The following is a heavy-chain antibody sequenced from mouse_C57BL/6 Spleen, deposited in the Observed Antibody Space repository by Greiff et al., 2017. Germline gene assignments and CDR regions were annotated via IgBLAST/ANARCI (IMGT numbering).Heavy chain of an antibody. CDR2: IYPGDGDT. CDR1: GYAFSSYW. D-gene: IGHD1-1*01. Sequence: QVQLQQSGAELVKPGASVKISCKASGYAFSSYWMNWVKQRPGKGLEWIGQIYPGDGDTNYNGKFKGTATLTADKSSSTAYMQLSSLTSEDSAVYFCARSDYYGSSYDYAMDYWGQGTSVTVSS. V-gene: IGHV1-80*01. CDR3: ARSDYYGSSYDYAMDY. J-gene: IGHJ4*01.